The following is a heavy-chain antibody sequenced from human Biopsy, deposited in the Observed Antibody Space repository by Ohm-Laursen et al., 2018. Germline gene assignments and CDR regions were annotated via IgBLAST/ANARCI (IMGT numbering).Heavy chain of an antibody. CDR3: ARAVDYYDPCYYYGLDV. Sequence: SDTLSLTCAVYGGSFSGYYWSWIRQPPGKGLEWIGEINHRGSTNYNPSLKSRVTISVDTSKNQFPLKLSSVTAADTAVYYCARAVDYYDPCYYYGLDVWGQGTTVTVSS. CDR2: INHRGST. CDR1: GGSFSGYY. V-gene: IGHV4-34*01. D-gene: IGHD3-16*01. J-gene: IGHJ6*02.